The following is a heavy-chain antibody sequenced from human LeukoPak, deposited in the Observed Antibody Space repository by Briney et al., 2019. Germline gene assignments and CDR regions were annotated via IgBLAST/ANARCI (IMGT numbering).Heavy chain of an antibody. V-gene: IGHV3-30*01. Sequence: GGSLRLSCGASGFTFSNYAMHWVRQAPGKGLEWVAVISFDATKEYFGKSVKGRFPISRDNSKATLYLQMHRLRIEDTALYFCARFKVGTNTTQKNAFDIWGRGTVVAVSS. D-gene: IGHD1-1*01. CDR3: ARFKVGTNTTQKNAFDI. CDR2: ISFDATKE. CDR1: GFTFSNYA. J-gene: IGHJ3*02.